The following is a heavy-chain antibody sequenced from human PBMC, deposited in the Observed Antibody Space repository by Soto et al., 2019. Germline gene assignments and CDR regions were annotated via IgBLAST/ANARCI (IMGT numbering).Heavy chain of an antibody. J-gene: IGHJ6*02. CDR1: GYTFTGYY. Sequence: AASVKVSCKASGYTFTGYYMHWVRQAPGQGLEWMGWINPNSGGTNYAQKFQGWVTMTRDTSISTAYMELSSLRSEDTAVYYCASSDIVVVPADSRYYYYGMDVWGQGTTVAVSS. CDR3: ASSDIVVVPADSRYYYYGMDV. V-gene: IGHV1-2*04. CDR2: INPNSGGT. D-gene: IGHD2-2*01.